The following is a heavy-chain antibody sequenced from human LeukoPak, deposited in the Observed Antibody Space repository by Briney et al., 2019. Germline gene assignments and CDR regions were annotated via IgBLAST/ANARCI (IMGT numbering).Heavy chain of an antibody. CDR3: ARVGIAMVLDY. Sequence: SQTLSLTCTVSGGSISSGSYYWSWIRQPAGKGLEWIGRIYTSGSTNYNPSLKSRVTISVDTSKNQFSLELSSVTAADTAVYYCARVGIAMVLDYWGQGTLVTVSS. V-gene: IGHV4-61*02. J-gene: IGHJ4*02. CDR2: IYTSGST. CDR1: GGSISSGSYY. D-gene: IGHD5-18*01.